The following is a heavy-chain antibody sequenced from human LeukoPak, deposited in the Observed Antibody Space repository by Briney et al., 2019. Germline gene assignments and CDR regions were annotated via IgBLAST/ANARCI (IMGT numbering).Heavy chain of an antibody. CDR3: ASERGYSYGIHDY. V-gene: IGHV3-9*01. Sequence: GRSLRLSCAASGFTFDDYAMHWVRQAPGKGLEWVSGISWNSGSISYADSVKGRFTISRDNAKNSLYLQMNSLRAEDTAVYYCASERGYSYGIHDYWGQGTLVTVSS. D-gene: IGHD5-18*01. CDR1: GFTFDDYA. J-gene: IGHJ4*02. CDR2: ISWNSGSI.